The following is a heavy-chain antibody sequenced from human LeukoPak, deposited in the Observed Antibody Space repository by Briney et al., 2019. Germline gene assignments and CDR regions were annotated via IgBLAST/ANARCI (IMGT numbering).Heavy chain of an antibody. CDR1: GGTFSSYA. D-gene: IGHD2-8*01. J-gene: IGHJ4*02. CDR2: IIPIFGTA. CDR3: AREDIVLMVYGSYFDY. Sequence: SVKVSCTASGGTFSSYAISWVRQAPGQGLEWMGRIIPIFGTANYAQKFQGRVTITTDESTSTAYMELSSLRSEDTAVYYCAREDIVLMVYGSYFDYWGQGTLVTVSS. V-gene: IGHV1-69*05.